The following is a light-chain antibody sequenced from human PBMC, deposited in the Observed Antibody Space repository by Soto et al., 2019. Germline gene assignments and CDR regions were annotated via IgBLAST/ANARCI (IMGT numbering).Light chain of an antibody. J-gene: IGKJ4*01. V-gene: IGKV1-33*01. CDR3: QQEANLPSLT. Sequence: DIQLTQSPSSLSASVGDRVTITCQASQDISNYLNWYQQKPGKAPKLLIYDASNMETRVPSRFSGRGTGTDCTIPISSLRTEDIATYYSQQEANLPSLTFGWGT. CDR1: QDISNY. CDR2: DAS.